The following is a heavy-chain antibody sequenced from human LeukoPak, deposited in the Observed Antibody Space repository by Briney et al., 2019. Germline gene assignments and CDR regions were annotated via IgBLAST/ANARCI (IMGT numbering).Heavy chain of an antibody. CDR3: ARDDGSSWYSYYYMDV. Sequence: GGSLRLSCAASGFTFSSYEMNWVRQAPGKGLEWVSSISSSSSYIYYADSVKGRFTISRDNAKNSLYLQMNSLRAEDTAVYYCARDDGSSWYSYYYMDVWGKGTTVTVSS. J-gene: IGHJ6*03. D-gene: IGHD6-13*01. CDR2: ISSSSSYI. CDR1: GFTFSSYE. V-gene: IGHV3-21*01.